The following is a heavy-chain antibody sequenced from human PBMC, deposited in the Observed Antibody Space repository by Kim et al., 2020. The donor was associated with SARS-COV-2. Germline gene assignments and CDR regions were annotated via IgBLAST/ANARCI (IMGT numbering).Heavy chain of an antibody. Sequence: GGSLRLSCAASGFTFSSYAMHWVRQAPGKGLEWVAVIWYDGSNKYYADSVKGRFTISRDNSKNTLYLQMNSLRAEDTAVYYCAKAWLSFSSSRCPFDYWGQGTLVTVSS. J-gene: IGHJ4*02. V-gene: IGHV3-33*06. CDR1: GFTFSSYA. CDR2: IWYDGSNK. CDR3: AKAWLSFSSSRCPFDY. D-gene: IGHD6-13*01.